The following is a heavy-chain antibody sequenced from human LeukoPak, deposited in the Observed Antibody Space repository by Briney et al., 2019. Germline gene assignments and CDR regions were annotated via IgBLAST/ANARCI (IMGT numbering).Heavy chain of an antibody. J-gene: IGHJ3*02. CDR1: GGSISSYY. D-gene: IGHD3-9*01. Sequence: SETLSLTCTVSGGSISSYYWSWIRQPAGKGLEWIGRIYTSGSTNYNPSLKSRVTMSVDTSKNQFSLKLSSVTAADTAVYYCARDNYDILTGYLYAFDIWGQGTMVTVSS. CDR3: ARDNYDILTGYLYAFDI. V-gene: IGHV4-4*07. CDR2: IYTSGST.